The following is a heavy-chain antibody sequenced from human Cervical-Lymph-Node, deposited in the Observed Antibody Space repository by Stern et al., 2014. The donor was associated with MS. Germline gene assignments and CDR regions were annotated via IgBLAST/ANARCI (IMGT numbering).Heavy chain of an antibody. D-gene: IGHD3-9*01. CDR2: ISWNSENI. Sequence: EVQLVESGGGLAQPGRSLRLSCDASGFTFDDYAMHWVRPAPGKELEWVSGISWNSENIGYADSVKGRFTISRDNAENSLFLQMNSLRVEDTALYYCAKDLDPGARLGIDHWGQGALVIVSS. CDR3: AKDLDPGARLGIDH. V-gene: IGHV3-9*01. J-gene: IGHJ4*02. CDR1: GFTFDDYA.